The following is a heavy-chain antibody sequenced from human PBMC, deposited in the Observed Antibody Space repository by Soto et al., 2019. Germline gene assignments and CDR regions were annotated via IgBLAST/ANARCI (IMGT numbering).Heavy chain of an antibody. Sequence: GASVKVSCKASGHTFTTYYINWARQATGQGLEWMGWMNPNSGNTAYAQKFQGRVTMTRNTSISTAYMELSSLRSEDTAVYYCARGFSSAWATPVRYWGQGTLVTVSS. D-gene: IGHD6-19*01. V-gene: IGHV1-8*02. CDR3: ARGFSSAWATPVRY. J-gene: IGHJ4*02. CDR1: GHTFTTYY. CDR2: MNPNSGNT.